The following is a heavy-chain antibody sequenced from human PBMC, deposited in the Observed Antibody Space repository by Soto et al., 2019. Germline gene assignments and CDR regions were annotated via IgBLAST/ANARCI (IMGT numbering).Heavy chain of an antibody. CDR1: GYTFSNYG. CDR3: ARVVTGAEDWFRP. V-gene: IGHV1-18*01. Sequence: XSVKISCNTSGYTFSNYGITWVRQAPGQPLEWLGWISLYSDGTNYAPKFQGRVSMTTDTYTTTAYMELRSLRSDDTAVYYCARVVTGAEDWFRPWCQGTLVTVSS. D-gene: IGHD2-2*01. J-gene: IGHJ5*02. CDR2: ISLYSDGT.